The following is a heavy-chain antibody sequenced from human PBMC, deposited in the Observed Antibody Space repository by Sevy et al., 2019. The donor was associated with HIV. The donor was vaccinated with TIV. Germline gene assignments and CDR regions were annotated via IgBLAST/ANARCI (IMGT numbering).Heavy chain of an antibody. Sequence: GGSLRLSCAASGFTFSSYSMNWVRQAPGKGLEWVSYISSSSSTIYYADSVKGRFTISRANAKNSLYLQMNSLTAEDTAVYYCARAGRLYTTGEEGSSGWPGGCDIWGQGTMVTVSS. CDR3: ARAGRLYTTGEEGSSGWPGGCDI. CDR2: ISSSSSTI. J-gene: IGHJ3*02. V-gene: IGHV3-48*01. CDR1: GFTFSSYS. D-gene: IGHD6-19*01.